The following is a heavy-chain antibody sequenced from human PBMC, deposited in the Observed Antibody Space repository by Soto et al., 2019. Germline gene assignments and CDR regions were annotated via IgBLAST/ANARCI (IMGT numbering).Heavy chain of an antibody. CDR2: IYYSGST. Sequence: SETLSLTCTVSGGSISSYYWNWIRQPPGKGLEWIGYIYYSGSTNYNPSLKSRVTISVDTSKNQFSLKLSSVTAADTAVYYCARDGGTRRYYDSSGYSPSEAFDIWGQGTMVTVSS. V-gene: IGHV4-59*01. CDR3: ARDGGTRRYYDSSGYSPSEAFDI. CDR1: GGSISSYY. J-gene: IGHJ3*02. D-gene: IGHD3-22*01.